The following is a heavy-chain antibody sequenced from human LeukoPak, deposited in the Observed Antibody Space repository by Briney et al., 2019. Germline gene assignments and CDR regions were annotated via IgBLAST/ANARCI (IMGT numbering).Heavy chain of an antibody. Sequence: SQTLSLTCAISGDSVSSNSAAWNWIRQSPSRGLEWLGRTYYRSKWYNDYAVSVKSRITINPDTSKNQFSLQLSSVTAADTAVYYCARKDIVVVVAATQPTRALDYWGQGTLVTVSS. D-gene: IGHD2-15*01. CDR3: ARKDIVVVVAATQPTRALDY. J-gene: IGHJ4*02. CDR2: TYYRSKWYN. V-gene: IGHV6-1*01. CDR1: GDSVSSNSAA.